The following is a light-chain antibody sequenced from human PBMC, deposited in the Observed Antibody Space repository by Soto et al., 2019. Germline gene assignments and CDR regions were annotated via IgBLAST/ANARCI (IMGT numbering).Light chain of an antibody. CDR1: RSDIGDSNF. CDR3: ASFRSGTILV. CDR2: EVN. Sequence: QSVLTQPASVSGSPGQSVTISCTGPRSDIGDSNFISWYQHSPGKAPRLLIYEVNNRPSGVSKRFSGSKAGNTASLTISGLLDDDEADYFCASFRSGTILVFGSGPKVAVL. J-gene: IGLJ1*01. V-gene: IGLV2-14*01.